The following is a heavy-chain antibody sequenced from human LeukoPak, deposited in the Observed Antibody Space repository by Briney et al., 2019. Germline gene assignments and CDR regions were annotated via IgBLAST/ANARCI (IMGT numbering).Heavy chain of an antibody. V-gene: IGHV3-7*01. Sequence: GGSLRLSCSASGFIFSSYWMSWVRQAPGKGLEWVANIKQDGSEKDYVDSVKGRFTISRDNAKNSLYLQMNSLRAEDTAVYYCARDLAWDAFDIWGQGTMVTVSS. CDR3: ARDLAWDAFDI. CDR2: IKQDGSEK. CDR1: GFIFSSYW. J-gene: IGHJ3*02.